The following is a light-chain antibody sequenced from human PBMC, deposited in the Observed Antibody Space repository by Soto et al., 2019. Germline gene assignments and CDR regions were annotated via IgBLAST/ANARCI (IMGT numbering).Light chain of an antibody. Sequence: EIVLTQSPATLSVSPGERATLSCRASQSVSSYLAWHQQKPGQAPRLLMYDASNRATGIPARFSGSGSGTEFTLTISSLEPEDFAVYYCQQRSNWLITFGQGARPEI. J-gene: IGKJ5*01. CDR3: QQRSNWLIT. CDR1: QSVSSY. CDR2: DAS. V-gene: IGKV3-11*01.